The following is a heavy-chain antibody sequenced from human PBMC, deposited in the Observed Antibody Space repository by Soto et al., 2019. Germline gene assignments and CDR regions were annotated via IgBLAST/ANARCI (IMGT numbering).Heavy chain of an antibody. CDR1: GFPLEKYG. J-gene: IGHJ5*02. CDR3: ARGIATGQLDP. V-gene: IGHV3-21*01. D-gene: IGHD2-15*01. Sequence: PGGSLRLSCAVSGFPLEKYGMNWVRQAPGKGLEWVSSISFSGDYIYYADSVKGRFTISRDNARNSLYLQMNRLRSEDTAVYYCARGIATGQLDPWGQGTLVTVSS. CDR2: ISFSGDYI.